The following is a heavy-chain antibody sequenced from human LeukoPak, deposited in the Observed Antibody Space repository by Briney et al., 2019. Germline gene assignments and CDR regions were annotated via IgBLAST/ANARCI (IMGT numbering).Heavy chain of an antibody. V-gene: IGHV3-30*03. Sequence: PGRFLRLSCAASGFTFSSYGMHWVRQAPGKGLEWVAVISYDGSNKYYADSVKGRFTISRDNSKNTLYLQMNSLRAEDTAVYYCARSPDYGSGSYYTDYWGQGTLVTVSS. D-gene: IGHD3-10*01. CDR3: ARSPDYGSGSYYTDY. CDR2: ISYDGSNK. J-gene: IGHJ4*02. CDR1: GFTFSSYG.